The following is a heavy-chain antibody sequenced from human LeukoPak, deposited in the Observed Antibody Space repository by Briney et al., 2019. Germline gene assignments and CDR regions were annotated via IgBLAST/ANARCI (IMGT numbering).Heavy chain of an antibody. J-gene: IGHJ4*02. CDR3: ARDDILTGYYDY. V-gene: IGHV2-5*02. CDR2: IYWDDDK. Sequence: SGPTLVKPTQTLTVTCTFSGFSLSTSEVGVGWIRQPPGKALEWLALIYWDDDKRYSPSLKSRLTITKDTSKNQVVLTMTNMDPVDTATYYCARDDILTGYYDYWGQGTLDTVSS. CDR1: GFSLSTSEVG. D-gene: IGHD3-9*01.